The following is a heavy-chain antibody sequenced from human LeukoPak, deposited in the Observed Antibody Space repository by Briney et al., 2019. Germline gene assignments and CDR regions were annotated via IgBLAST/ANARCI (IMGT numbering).Heavy chain of an antibody. V-gene: IGHV3-23*01. Sequence: GGSLRLSCAASGFTFSSYAMSWVRQAPGKGLEWVSAISGSGGSTYYADSVKGRFTISRDNSKNTLYLQMNSLRAEDTAVYYCARAYYDFWSGYYTPFDYWGQGTLVTVSS. D-gene: IGHD3-3*01. CDR2: ISGSGGST. J-gene: IGHJ4*02. CDR3: ARAYYDFWSGYYTPFDY. CDR1: GFTFSSYA.